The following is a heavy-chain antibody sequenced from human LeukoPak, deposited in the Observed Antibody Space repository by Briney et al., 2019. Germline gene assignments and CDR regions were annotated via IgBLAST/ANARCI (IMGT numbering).Heavy chain of an antibody. Sequence: PSETLSLTCTVSGGSIRSSYYYWGWIRQPPGKGLEWIGSVYDSGSTYYNPSLKSRVTISVDTSKNQFSLKLDSVTAADTAVYYCARGTFWSGYYLEDSMDVWGQGTTVTVSS. CDR2: VYDSGST. J-gene: IGHJ6*02. CDR3: ARGTFWSGYYLEDSMDV. D-gene: IGHD3-3*01. CDR1: GGSIRSSYYY. V-gene: IGHV4-39*01.